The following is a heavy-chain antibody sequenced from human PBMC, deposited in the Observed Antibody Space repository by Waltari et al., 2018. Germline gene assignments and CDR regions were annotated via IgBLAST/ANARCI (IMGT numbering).Heavy chain of an antibody. D-gene: IGHD3-22*01. Sequence: EVQLLESGGGLVQPGGSLRLSCATSGFPFSSCAMNWGRQAPGKGLQWVSGISGSGGGTFYVDSVKGRFTISRDNSKNTLYLQMNSLRAEDTALYYCAADLGSGGYYLVHFDYWGQGTLVTVSS. CDR2: ISGSGGGT. V-gene: IGHV3-23*01. J-gene: IGHJ4*02. CDR1: GFPFSSCA. CDR3: AADLGSGGYYLVHFDY.